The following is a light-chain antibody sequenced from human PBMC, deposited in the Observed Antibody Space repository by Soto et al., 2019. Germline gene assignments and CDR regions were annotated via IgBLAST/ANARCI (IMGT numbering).Light chain of an antibody. CDR2: EGS. CDR3: CSYAGSIPYV. V-gene: IGLV2-23*01. Sequence: QSALTQPASVSGSPGQSITISCTGTSSDVGSYNLVSWYQQHPGKAPKLMIYEGSKRPSGVSNRFSGSKSDNTASLTISGLQAEDEADYYCCSYAGSIPYVFGTGTKLTVL. CDR1: SSDVGSYNL. J-gene: IGLJ1*01.